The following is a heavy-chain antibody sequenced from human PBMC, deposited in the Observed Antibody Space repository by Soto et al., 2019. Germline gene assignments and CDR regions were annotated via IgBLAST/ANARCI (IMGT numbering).Heavy chain of an antibody. CDR3: ARVDDCSGGSCYRLAVHFDY. V-gene: IGHV3-21*01. J-gene: IGHJ4*02. CDR1: GFTFSSYS. CDR2: ISSSSSYI. D-gene: IGHD2-15*01. Sequence: EVQLVESGGGLVKPGGSLRLSCAASGFTFSSYSMNWVRQAPGKGLEWVSSISSSSSYIYYADSVKGRFTISRDNAKNSLYLQMNSLRAEDTAVYYCARVDDCSGGSCYRLAVHFDYWGQGTLVTVSS.